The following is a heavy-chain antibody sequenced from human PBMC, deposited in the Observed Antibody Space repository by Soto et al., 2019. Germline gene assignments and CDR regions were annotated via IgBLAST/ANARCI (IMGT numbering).Heavy chain of an antibody. CDR3: ARDNHYDSSPDAFEI. J-gene: IGHJ3*02. CDR2: IYYSGST. V-gene: IGHV4-59*01. CDR1: GGSISSYY. Sequence: PSETLSLTCTVSGGSISSYYWSWIRQPPGKGLEWIGYIYYSGSTNYNPSLKSRVTISVDTSKNQFSLKLSSVTAADTAVYYCARDNHYDSSPDAFEIWGQGTMVTVSS. D-gene: IGHD3-22*01.